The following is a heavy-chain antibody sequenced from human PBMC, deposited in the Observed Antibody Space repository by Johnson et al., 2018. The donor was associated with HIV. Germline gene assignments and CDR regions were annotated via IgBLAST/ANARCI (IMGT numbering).Heavy chain of an antibody. J-gene: IGHJ3*02. CDR2: IRYDGSSN. CDR1: GFSFSAYG. V-gene: IGHV3-30*02. Sequence: QVQLVESGGGAVQPGGSLRLSCAASGFSFSAYGMHWVRQAPGKGLAWVAFIRYDGSSNFYPDSVKGRFTISRDNSKNTLYLQMNSLRAEDTAVYYCARGQGGIQLWFDGFDIWGQGTMVTVSS. D-gene: IGHD5-18*01. CDR3: ARGQGGIQLWFDGFDI.